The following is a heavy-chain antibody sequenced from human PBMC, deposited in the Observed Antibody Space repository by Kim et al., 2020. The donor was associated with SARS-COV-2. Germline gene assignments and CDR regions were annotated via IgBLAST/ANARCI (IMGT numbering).Heavy chain of an antibody. CDR3: AASKGYCSGGSCYWWFDP. D-gene: IGHD2-15*01. Sequence: SETLSLTCNVSGGYISNSGYYWGWIRQPPGKGLEWIGTVYYTGNTYYNPSLKSRVTISADRPKNQFSLRLTSVTAADTAVYYCAASKGYCSGGSCYWWFDPWGRGTLVAVSS. CDR1: GGYISNSGYY. CDR2: VYYTGNT. J-gene: IGHJ5*02. V-gene: IGHV4-39*01.